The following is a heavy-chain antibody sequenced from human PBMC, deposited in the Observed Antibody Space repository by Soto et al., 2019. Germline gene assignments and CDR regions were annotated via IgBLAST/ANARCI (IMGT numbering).Heavy chain of an antibody. CDR3: AKLPPRAHRLDRYYFDY. D-gene: IGHD3-16*02. J-gene: IGHJ4*02. CDR1: GFTFTDYW. Sequence: GESLKISCKASGFTFTDYWIGWLRQMPGKGLEWMGIIFPDDSDTKYSPSFQGQVIISADRSITTAYLQMSSLKASDTAIYYCAKLPPRAHRLDRYYFDYWGQGTPVTVSS. V-gene: IGHV5-51*01. CDR2: IFPDDSDT.